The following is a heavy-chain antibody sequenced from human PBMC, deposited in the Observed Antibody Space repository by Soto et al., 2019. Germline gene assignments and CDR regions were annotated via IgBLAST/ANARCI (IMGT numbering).Heavy chain of an antibody. Sequence: GESLKISCKGSGYSFTSYWIGWGRQMPGKGLEWMGIIYPGDSDTRYSPSFQGQVTISADKSIRTAYLQWSSLKASDTAMYYCARRKTYSGSYYVDYWGQGTLVTVSS. V-gene: IGHV5-51*01. CDR1: GYSFTSYW. D-gene: IGHD1-26*01. CDR2: IYPGDSDT. J-gene: IGHJ4*02. CDR3: ARRKTYSGSYYVDY.